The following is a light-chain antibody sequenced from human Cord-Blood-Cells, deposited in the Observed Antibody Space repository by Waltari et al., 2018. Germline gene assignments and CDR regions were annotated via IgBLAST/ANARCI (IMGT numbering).Light chain of an antibody. CDR3: GTWDSSLSAYV. CDR1: RSNIGNNY. V-gene: IGLV1-51*02. Sequence: QSVLTQPPSVSAAPGQKVTISCSGSRSNIGNNYVSWYQPLPGTAPKPLIYENNKRPSGIPDRFSGSNSGTSATLGSTGLQAGHEADYYCGTWDSSLSAYVFGTGTKVTVL. J-gene: IGLJ1*01. CDR2: ENN.